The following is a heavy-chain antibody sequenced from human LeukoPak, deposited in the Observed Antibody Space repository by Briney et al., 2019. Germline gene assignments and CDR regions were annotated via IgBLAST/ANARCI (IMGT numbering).Heavy chain of an antibody. Sequence: SQTLSLTCAIYGDSVSSNSAAWNWIRQSPSRGLEWLGRTYYRSKWSNDYAVFVRSRITINPDTSKNQVSLQLNSVTPEDTAVYYCVRSVAYYYDTSGHYLDAWGQGTLVTVSS. J-gene: IGHJ5*02. CDR1: GDSVSSNSAA. V-gene: IGHV6-1*01. D-gene: IGHD3-22*01. CDR3: VRSVAYYYDTSGHYLDA. CDR2: TYYRSKWSN.